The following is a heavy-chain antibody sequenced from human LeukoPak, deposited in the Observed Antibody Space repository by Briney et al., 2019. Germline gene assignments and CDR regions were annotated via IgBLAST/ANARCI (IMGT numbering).Heavy chain of an antibody. CDR1: GFTFSSYE. J-gene: IGHJ3*02. V-gene: IGHV3-48*03. Sequence: GGSLRLSRAASGFTFSSYEMNWARQAPGKGLEWVSYISSSGSTIYYADSVKGRFTISRDNAKNSLYLQMNSLRAEDTAVYYCARDFERGYGDYVPAFDIWGQGTMVTVSS. CDR2: ISSSGSTI. CDR3: ARDFERGYGDYVPAFDI. D-gene: IGHD4-17*01.